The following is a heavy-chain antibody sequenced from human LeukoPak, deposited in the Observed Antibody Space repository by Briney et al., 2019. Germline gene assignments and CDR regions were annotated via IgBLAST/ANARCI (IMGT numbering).Heavy chain of an antibody. CDR1: GFTFSSYG. V-gene: IGHV3-30*18. Sequence: SGRSLRLSCAASGFTFSSYGMHWVRQAPGKGLEWVAVISYDGSNKYYADSVKGRFTISRDNPKNTLYLQMNSLRAEDTAVYYCAKDGHPPYYDILTGFDYWGQGTLVTVSS. CDR3: AKDGHPPYYDILTGFDY. D-gene: IGHD3-9*01. J-gene: IGHJ4*02. CDR2: ISYDGSNK.